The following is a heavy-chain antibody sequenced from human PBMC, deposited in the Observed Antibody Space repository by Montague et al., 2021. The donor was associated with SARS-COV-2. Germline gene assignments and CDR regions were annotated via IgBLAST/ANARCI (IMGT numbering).Heavy chain of an antibody. CDR3: ARRRLREDYFDF. CDR1: GDSVSSSDHY. Sequence: SETRSLTCTVSGDSVSSSDHYWGWIRQPPGKGLEWLGTVYYSGYTYYNPSVKGRVTISIDASKNQFSLKLNSLTATDTAIYHCARRRLREDYFDFWGQGTLLTVSS. J-gene: IGHJ4*02. D-gene: IGHD4-17*01. V-gene: IGHV4-39*01. CDR2: VYYSGYT.